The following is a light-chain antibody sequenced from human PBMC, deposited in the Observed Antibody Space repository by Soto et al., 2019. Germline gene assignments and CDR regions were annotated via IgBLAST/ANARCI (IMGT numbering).Light chain of an antibody. J-gene: IGKJ5*01. CDR2: LGS. Sequence: DILMTQSPLSLPVTPGERSSISCRSSQSLLHSNGYNYLDWYLQKPGQSPQLLIYLGSNRASGVPDRFSGSGSGTDFTLKISRVEAEDVGVYYCMQALQTPITFGQGTRLEIK. V-gene: IGKV2-28*01. CDR1: QSLLHSNGYNY. CDR3: MQALQTPIT.